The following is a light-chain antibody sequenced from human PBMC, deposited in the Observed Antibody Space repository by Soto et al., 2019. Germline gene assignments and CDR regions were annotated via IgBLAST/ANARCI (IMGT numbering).Light chain of an antibody. CDR3: QQYNNWWR. CDR2: GAS. Sequence: DIVMTQSPATLLLNTGETATLSCRASQSVRKNLAWYQQKPGQAPRLLIYGASTRATGIPARFSGSGSGTEFTLTISSLQSEDFAVYYCQQYNNWWRFGQGTKVDIK. V-gene: IGKV3-15*01. CDR1: QSVRKN. J-gene: IGKJ1*01.